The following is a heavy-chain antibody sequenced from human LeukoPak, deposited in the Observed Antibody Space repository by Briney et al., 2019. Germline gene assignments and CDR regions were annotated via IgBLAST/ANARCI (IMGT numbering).Heavy chain of an antibody. D-gene: IGHD3-22*01. CDR3: ALQPYYYDSSGYYYY. Sequence: GGSLRLSCAASGFIFSSYSMNWVRQAPGKGLEGVASISSSSSYIYYADSVKGRFTISRDNAKNSLYLQMNSLRAEDTAVYYCALQPYYYDSSGYYYYWGQGTLVTVSS. CDR1: GFIFSSYS. J-gene: IGHJ4*02. V-gene: IGHV3-21*01. CDR2: ISSSSSYI.